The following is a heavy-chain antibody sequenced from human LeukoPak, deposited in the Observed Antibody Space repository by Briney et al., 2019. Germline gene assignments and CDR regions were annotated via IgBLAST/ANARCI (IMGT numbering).Heavy chain of an antibody. J-gene: IGHJ6*03. V-gene: IGHV1-46*01. D-gene: IGHD2-2*01. Sequence: ASVKVSCKASGYTFTGYYMHWVRQAPGQGLEWMGIINPSGGSTSYAQKFQGRVTMTRDTSTSTVYMELSSLRSEDTAVYYCAGSPRCSSTSCYGDYYYMDVWGKGTTVTVSS. CDR1: GYTFTGYY. CDR2: INPSGGST. CDR3: AGSPRCSSTSCYGDYYYMDV.